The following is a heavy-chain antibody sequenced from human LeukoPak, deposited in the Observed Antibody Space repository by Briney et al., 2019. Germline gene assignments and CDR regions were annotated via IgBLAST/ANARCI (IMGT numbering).Heavy chain of an antibody. CDR1: GGSISSGGYS. CDR3: ASGGYSYGFDY. D-gene: IGHD5-18*01. J-gene: IGHJ4*02. Sequence: PSQTLSLTCAVSGGSISSGGYSWSWIRQPPGKGLEWIGYIYHNGNTYYSPSLKSRVTISVDRSKNQLSLKLSSVTAADTAMYYCASGGYSYGFDYWGQGTLVTVSS. V-gene: IGHV4-30-2*01. CDR2: IYHNGNT.